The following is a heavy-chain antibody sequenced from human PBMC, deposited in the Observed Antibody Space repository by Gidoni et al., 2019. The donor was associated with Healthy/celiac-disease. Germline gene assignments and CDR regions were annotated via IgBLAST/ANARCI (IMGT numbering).Heavy chain of an antibody. CDR2: ISYDGSNK. V-gene: IGHV3-30-3*01. Sequence: QVQLVESGGGVVQPGRSLRLSCAASGFTFSSSAMPWVRKAPGKGLEWVAVISYDGSNKYYADSVKGRFTISRDNSKNTLYLQMNSLRAEDTAVYYCARGSVDGEGYYYYYGMDVWGQGTTVTVSS. J-gene: IGHJ6*02. CDR3: ARGSVDGEGYYYYYGMDV. CDR1: GFTFSSSA. D-gene: IGHD3-10*01.